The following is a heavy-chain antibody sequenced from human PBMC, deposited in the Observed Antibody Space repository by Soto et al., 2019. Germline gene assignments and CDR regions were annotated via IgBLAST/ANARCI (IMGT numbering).Heavy chain of an antibody. J-gene: IGHJ6*02. Sequence: SETLSLTCTVSGGPISSYYWSWIRQPPGKGLEWIGYIYYSGSTNYNPSLKSRVTISVDTSKNQFSLKLSSVTAADTAVYYCARAGITGTTRFSNYYYGMDVWGQGTTVTVSS. CDR2: IYYSGST. V-gene: IGHV4-59*01. CDR3: ARAGITGTTRFSNYYYGMDV. D-gene: IGHD1-7*01. CDR1: GGPISSYY.